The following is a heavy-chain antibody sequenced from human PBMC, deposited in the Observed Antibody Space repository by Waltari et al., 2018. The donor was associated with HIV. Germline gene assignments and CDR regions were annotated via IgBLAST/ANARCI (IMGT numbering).Heavy chain of an antibody. V-gene: IGHV4-59*01. CDR1: GPALTISF. CDR2: IEEDGVT. CDR3: ARTRMTATDWYGGGPEWFDP. D-gene: IGHD3-9*01. Sequence: QVALKSSGPGLVKPSETRSIPRTVPGPALTISFWTLVRQLPGGQLEGIGYIEEDGVTKYSPSLSSRASISVETSKKHIYLRLTPVTAADTAIYYCARTRMTATDWYGGGPEWFDPWGHGILVTVSS. J-gene: IGHJ5*02.